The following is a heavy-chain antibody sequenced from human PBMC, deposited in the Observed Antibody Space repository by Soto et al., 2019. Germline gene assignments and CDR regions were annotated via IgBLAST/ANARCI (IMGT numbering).Heavy chain of an antibody. J-gene: IGHJ4*02. Sequence: ASVKVSCKASGGTFSSYAISWVRQAPGQGLEWMGGIIPIFGTANYAQKFQGRVTLTWDTSISTAYMDVSSLRSDDTAVYYCAREIQVTGSRSFDLWGQGILVTVSS. CDR3: AREIQVTGSRSFDL. CDR1: GGTFSSYA. V-gene: IGHV1-69*06. D-gene: IGHD6-19*01. CDR2: IIPIFGTA.